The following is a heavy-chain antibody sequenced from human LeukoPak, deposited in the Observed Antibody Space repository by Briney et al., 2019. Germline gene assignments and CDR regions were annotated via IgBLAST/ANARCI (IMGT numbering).Heavy chain of an antibody. CDR2: INPNSGGT. J-gene: IGHJ4*02. V-gene: IGHV1-2*02. D-gene: IGHD2-2*01. Sequence: ASVKVSCKASGYTFTGYYMHWVRQAPGQGLEWMGWINPNSGGTSYAQKFQGRVTMTRDTSISTAYMELSRLRSDDTAVYYCARGGGPRYCSSTSCYLRWGQGTLVTVSS. CDR3: ARGGGPRYCSSTSCYLR. CDR1: GYTFTGYY.